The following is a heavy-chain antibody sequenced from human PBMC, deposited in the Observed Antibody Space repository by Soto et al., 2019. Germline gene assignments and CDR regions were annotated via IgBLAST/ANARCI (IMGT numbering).Heavy chain of an antibody. D-gene: IGHD3-9*01. CDR2: IYWDDDK. CDR1: GFSLSTSGVG. V-gene: IGHV2-5*02. CDR3: AHSLALRHSDWSYGMDV. Sequence: QITLKESGPTLVKPTQTLTLTCTFSGFSLSTSGVGVGWIRQPPGKALEWLALIYWDDDKRYSPSLKSRLTITKDTSKNQVVPTMTNMYPVDTSKYHCAHSLALRHSDWSYGMDVWGQGTTVTVSS. J-gene: IGHJ6*02.